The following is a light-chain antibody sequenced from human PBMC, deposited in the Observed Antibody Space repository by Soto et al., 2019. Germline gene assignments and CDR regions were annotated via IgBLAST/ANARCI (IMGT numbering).Light chain of an antibody. J-gene: IGLJ3*02. Sequence: QSVLTQPPSVSAAPGQNVTISCSGNSSNIGNNFVSWYQHLPGTAPKLLIYDNDKRPSVIPDRFSGFKSGTSATLGITGLQTGDEADYYCATWDSSMRAGLFGGGTKVTVL. CDR1: SSNIGNNF. CDR2: DND. CDR3: ATWDSSMRAGL. V-gene: IGLV1-51*01.